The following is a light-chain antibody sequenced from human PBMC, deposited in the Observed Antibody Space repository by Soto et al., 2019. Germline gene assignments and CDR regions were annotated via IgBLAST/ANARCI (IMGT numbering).Light chain of an antibody. V-gene: IGKV3-20*01. J-gene: IGKJ1*01. Sequence: EIVLTQSPGTLSLSPGERGTVSCRASQIVNSKYLAWYQHRPGQAPRLLIYDASRRATGIPDRFSGSASGTDFMLTINRLEPEDFAVYYCVQYDEPPSRWTFGQGTKV. CDR1: QIVNSKY. CDR3: VQYDEPPSRWT. CDR2: DAS.